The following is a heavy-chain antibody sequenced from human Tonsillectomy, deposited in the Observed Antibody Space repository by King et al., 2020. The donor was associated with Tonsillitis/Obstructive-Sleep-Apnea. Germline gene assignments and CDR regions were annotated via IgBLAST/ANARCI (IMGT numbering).Heavy chain of an antibody. CDR1: GFTFSTYA. Sequence: VQLVESGGGLEQPGGSLRLSCAASGFTFSTYAMSWVRQAPGKGLEWVSAISGGGGSTFYADSVKGRFTISRDNSKNTVDFQMNSLRAEDTAVYYCAKARRYSTTDAFEIWGQGTMVTVSS. D-gene: IGHD2/OR15-2a*01. CDR2: ISGGGGST. J-gene: IGHJ3*02. CDR3: AKARRYSTTDAFEI. V-gene: IGHV3-23*04.